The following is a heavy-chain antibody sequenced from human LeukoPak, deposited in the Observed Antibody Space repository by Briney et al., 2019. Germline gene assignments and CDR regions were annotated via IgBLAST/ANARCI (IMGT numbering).Heavy chain of an antibody. D-gene: IGHD6-19*01. CDR2: IYYSGST. CDR3: ARVLSGWYGNWFDP. V-gene: IGHV4-59*01. CDR1: GGSISSYC. Sequence: SETLSLTCTVSGGSISSYCWSWIRQPPGKGLEWIGYIYYSGSTNYNPSLKSRVTISVDTSKNQFSLRLSSVTAADTAVYYCARVLSGWYGNWFDPWGQGTLVTVSS. J-gene: IGHJ5*02.